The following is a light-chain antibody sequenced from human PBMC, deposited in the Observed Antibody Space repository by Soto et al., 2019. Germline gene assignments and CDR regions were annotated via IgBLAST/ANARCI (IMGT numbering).Light chain of an antibody. CDR2: EVS. CDR3: SSYTSSSTPHVV. V-gene: IGLV2-14*01. J-gene: IGLJ2*01. CDR1: SSDVGGYNY. Sequence: QSALTQPASVSGSPGQSITISCTGTSSDVGGYNYVSWYQQHPGKAPKLMIYEVSNRPSGVSNRFSGSKSGNTASLTISGLQAEDEGDYYCSSYTSSSTPHVVFGGGTKVTVL.